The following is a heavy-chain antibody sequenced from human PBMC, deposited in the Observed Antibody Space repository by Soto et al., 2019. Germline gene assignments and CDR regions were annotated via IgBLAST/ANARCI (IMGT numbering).Heavy chain of an antibody. Sequence: GGSLRLSCAASGFTFSSYWMHWVRQAPGKGLVWASRINSDGSSTSYADSVKGRFTISRDNAKNTLYLQMNSLRAEDTAVCYCARDLTGYSYGYHGANDYWGQGTLVTVSS. CDR3: ARDLTGYSYGYHGANDY. CDR1: GFTFSSYW. D-gene: IGHD5-18*01. J-gene: IGHJ4*02. V-gene: IGHV3-74*01. CDR2: INSDGSST.